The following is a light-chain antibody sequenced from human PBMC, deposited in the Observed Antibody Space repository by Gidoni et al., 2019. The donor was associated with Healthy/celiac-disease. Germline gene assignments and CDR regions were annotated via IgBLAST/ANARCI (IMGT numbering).Light chain of an antibody. J-gene: IGKJ4*01. Sequence: AIRMTQSPSSFSASTGDRVTITCRASQGISSYLAWYQQKPGKAPKLLIYAASTLQCGVPSRFSGSGSGTDFTLTISCLQSEDFATYYCQQYYSYPLTFXGXTKVXIK. CDR3: QQYYSYPLT. CDR2: AAS. CDR1: QGISSY. V-gene: IGKV1-8*01.